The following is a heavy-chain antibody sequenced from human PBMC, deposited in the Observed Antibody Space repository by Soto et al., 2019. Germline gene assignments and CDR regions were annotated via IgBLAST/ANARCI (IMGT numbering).Heavy chain of an antibody. Sequence: QVQLVQSGAEVKKPGASVKVSCKASGYTFTSYGISWVRQAPGQGLEWMGWISAYNGNTNYAQKLQGRVTMTTDTSTSTGYMELRSLRSDDTAVYYCAGDLVYDYIWGSWFDPWGQGTLVTVSS. CDR1: GYTFTSYG. J-gene: IGHJ5*02. D-gene: IGHD3-16*01. V-gene: IGHV1-18*01. CDR2: ISAYNGNT. CDR3: AGDLVYDYIWGSWFDP.